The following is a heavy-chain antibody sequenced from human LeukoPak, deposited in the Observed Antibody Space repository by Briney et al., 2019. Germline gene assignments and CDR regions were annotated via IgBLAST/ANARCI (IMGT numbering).Heavy chain of an antibody. D-gene: IGHD3-10*01. J-gene: IGHJ3*02. CDR1: GLTFSDAW. CDR2: IKNKRDGETT. Sequence: GGSLRLSCAASGLTFSDAWMSWVRQAPGKGLEWVGRIKNKRDGETTEYNTPVKGRFTISRDDSRDTLYLEMNRLNIEDTAVYYCLTDSGAWRPIWGRGTMVTVSS. V-gene: IGHV3-15*01. CDR3: LTDSGAWRPI.